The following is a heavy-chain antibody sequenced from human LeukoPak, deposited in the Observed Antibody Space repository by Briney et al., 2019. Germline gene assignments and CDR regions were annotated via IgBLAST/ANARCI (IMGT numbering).Heavy chain of an antibody. CDR2: ISAYNGST. CDR1: GYTFSSYG. D-gene: IGHD3-10*01. Sequence: ASVKVSCKASGYTFSSYGISWVRQAPGQGLEWMGWISAYNGSTNYAQKLRGRVTMTTDTSTSTAYMALRSLRSDDTAVYYCTRNQYYGSGSYYNPHRGFDYWGQGTLVTVSS. J-gene: IGHJ4*02. V-gene: IGHV1-18*01. CDR3: TRNQYYGSGSYYNPHRGFDY.